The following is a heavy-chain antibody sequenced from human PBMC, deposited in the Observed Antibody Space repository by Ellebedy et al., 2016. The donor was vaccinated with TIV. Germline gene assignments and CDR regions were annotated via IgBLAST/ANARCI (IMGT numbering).Heavy chain of an antibody. CDR3: ARPIHYYYDSSGYSD. Sequence: GESLKISCKGSGYSCTSYWIGWVRQMHGKGLEWMGIIYPGDSDTRYSPSFQGQVTISADKSISTAYLQWSSLKASDTAMYYCARPIHYYYDSSGYSDWGQGTLVTVSS. J-gene: IGHJ4*02. D-gene: IGHD3-22*01. CDR1: GYSCTSYW. V-gene: IGHV5-51*01. CDR2: IYPGDSDT.